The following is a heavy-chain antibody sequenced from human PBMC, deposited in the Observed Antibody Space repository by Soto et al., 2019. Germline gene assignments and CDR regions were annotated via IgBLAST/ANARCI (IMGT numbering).Heavy chain of an antibody. J-gene: IGHJ5*02. CDR3: TTPGPS. V-gene: IGHV3-15*07. CDR2: VKTKADGGTT. Sequence: EVQLVESGGGLVKPGGSLRLSCAASGFTFSDAWMNWVRQAPGKGLEWVGHVKTKADGGTTDYAAFVNGRFTISRDDSTNTLLLHMTNLNTEDTAMYDCTTPGPSWGKGTLVTVSS. CDR1: GFTFSDAW.